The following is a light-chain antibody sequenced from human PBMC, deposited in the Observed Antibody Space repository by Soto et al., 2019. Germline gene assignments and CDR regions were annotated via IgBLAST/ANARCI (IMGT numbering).Light chain of an antibody. J-gene: IGKJ1*01. CDR3: QQYGSSGT. CDR1: QTVNIR. V-gene: IGKV3-11*01. CDR2: HTS. Sequence: EIVLTQSPATLSSSPGERATLSCRASQTVNIRLAWYQHKPGQAPRLLIYHTSNRATGIPARFSGSGSGTDFTLTISSLEPEDFAVYYCQQYGSSGTCGQGTKGDIK.